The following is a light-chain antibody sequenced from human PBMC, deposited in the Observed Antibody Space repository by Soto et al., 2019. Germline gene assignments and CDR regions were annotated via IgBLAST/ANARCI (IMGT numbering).Light chain of an antibody. CDR3: SSYTSSSTSV. V-gene: IGLV2-14*01. CDR1: SSDVGGYNY. CDR2: DVS. J-gene: IGLJ1*01. Sequence: QSARTQPASVSGSPGQSIAISCTGTSSDVGGYNYVSWYQQHPGKAPKLMVYDVSTRPSGVSNRFSGSKSGNTASLTISGLQAEDEADYYCSSYTSSSTSVFGTGTKVTVL.